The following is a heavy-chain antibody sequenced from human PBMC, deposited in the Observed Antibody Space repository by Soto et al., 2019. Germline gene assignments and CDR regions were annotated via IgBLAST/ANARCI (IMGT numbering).Heavy chain of an antibody. CDR1: GFTFSSYA. CDR3: AFGELFPVKYYYGMDV. V-gene: IGHV3-23*01. D-gene: IGHD3-10*01. CDR2: ISGSGGST. Sequence: HPGGSLRLSCAASGFTFSSYAMSWVRQAPGKGLEWVSAISGSGGSTYYADSVKGRFTISRDNSKNTLYLQMNSLRAEDTAVYYCAFGELFPVKYYYGMDVWGQGTTVTVSS. J-gene: IGHJ6*02.